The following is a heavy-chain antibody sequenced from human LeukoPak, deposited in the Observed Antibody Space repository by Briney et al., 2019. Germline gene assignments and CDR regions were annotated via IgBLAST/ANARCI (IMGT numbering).Heavy chain of an antibody. V-gene: IGHV2-5*01. CDR1: GFSVKTLGAG. J-gene: IGHJ5*02. Sequence: SGPTLVKPTQTLTLTCTFSGFSVKTLGAGVAWIRQPPGKALGWLALIFWHDDKRYSTSLKRRLTLTKATSKSQVVLTMTHMDPVDTGTYYCAHTHSYGSGLDHWGQGTLVTVSS. CDR2: IFWHDDK. CDR3: AHTHSYGSGLDH. D-gene: IGHD3-10*01.